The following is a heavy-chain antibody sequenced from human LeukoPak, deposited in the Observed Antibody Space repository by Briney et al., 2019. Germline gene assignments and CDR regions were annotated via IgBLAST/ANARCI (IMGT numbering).Heavy chain of an antibody. D-gene: IGHD5-12*01. CDR2: INWDGEST. J-gene: IGHJ4*02. CDR3: AKGDVDSPMNFYH. V-gene: IGHV3-43*01. CDR1: GFIFDDFT. Sequence: PGGSLRLSCAASGFIFDDFTIHWVRHVPGKGLEWVSLINWDGESTYYADSVKGRFTISRDNSKNSLYLQMDSLTTEDTAFYYCAKGDVDSPMNFYHWGQGTLVTVSS.